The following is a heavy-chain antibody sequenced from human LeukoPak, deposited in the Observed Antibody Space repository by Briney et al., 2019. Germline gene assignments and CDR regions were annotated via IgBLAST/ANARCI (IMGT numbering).Heavy chain of an antibody. Sequence: PGRSLRLSCAASGFTFSSYGMHWVRQAPGKGLEWVAVIWYGGSNKYYADSVKGRFTISRDNSKNTLYLQMNSLRAEDTAVYYYAKGVFASYNWNDDGPLDYWGQGTLVTVSS. CDR3: AKGVFASYNWNDDGPLDY. V-gene: IGHV3-30*18. D-gene: IGHD1-1*01. CDR2: IWYGGSNK. CDR1: GFTFSSYG. J-gene: IGHJ4*02.